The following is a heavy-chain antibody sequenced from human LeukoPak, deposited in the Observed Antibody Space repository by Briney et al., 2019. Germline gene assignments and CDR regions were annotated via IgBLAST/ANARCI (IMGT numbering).Heavy chain of an antibody. CDR1: GFTFSDYA. Sequence: PGGSLRLSCVASGFTFSDYAMNWVRQAPGKGLEWVSTFKTKYNQVYYAESVRGRFTISTDNSKKTVYLQMNSLRAEDTALYYCAKWKYSNSGIDDYWGQGTLVTVSS. J-gene: IGHJ4*02. CDR2: FKTKYNQV. CDR3: AKWKYSNSGIDDY. V-gene: IGHV3-23*05. D-gene: IGHD6-6*01.